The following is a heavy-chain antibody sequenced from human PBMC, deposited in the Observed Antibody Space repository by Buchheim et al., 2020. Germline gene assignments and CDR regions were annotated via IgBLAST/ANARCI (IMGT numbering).Heavy chain of an antibody. V-gene: IGHV3-48*03. CDR2: ISSSASPI. CDR1: GFTFSSYE. Sequence: EVQLIESGGGLVQPGGSLRLSCAASGFTFSSYEMNWVRQAPGKGLEWVSYISSSASPIYYADSVKGRFTISRDNAKNSLYLQMSSLRAEDTAVYYCARAYSGYELPFDYWGQGTL. J-gene: IGHJ4*02. CDR3: ARAYSGYELPFDY. D-gene: IGHD5-12*01.